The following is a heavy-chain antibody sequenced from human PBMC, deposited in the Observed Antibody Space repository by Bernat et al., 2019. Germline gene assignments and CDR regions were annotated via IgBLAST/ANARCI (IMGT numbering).Heavy chain of an antibody. CDR1: GFTFSDYY. CDR2: ISSSSSYT. Sequence: QVQLVESGGGLVKPGGSLRLSCAASGFTFSDYYMSWIRQAPGKGLEWVSYISSSSSYTNYADSVKGRFTISRDNAKNSLYLQMNSLRAEDTAVYYCARQNYDYVCGSYRPFDYWGQGTLVTVSS. J-gene: IGHJ4*02. D-gene: IGHD3-16*02. CDR3: ARQNYDYVCGSYRPFDY. V-gene: IGHV3-11*05.